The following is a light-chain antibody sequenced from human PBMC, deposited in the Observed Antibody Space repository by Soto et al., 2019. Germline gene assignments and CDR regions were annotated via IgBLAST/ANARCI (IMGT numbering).Light chain of an antibody. CDR3: ISYTSSSTVV. Sequence: QSAPTQPASVSGSPGQSITISCTGTSSDVGGYNYVSWYQQHPGKAPKLMIYDVSYRPSGVSNRFSGSKSGNTASLTISGLQAEYEAAYYCISYTSSSTVVFGGGTQLTVL. CDR1: SSDVGGYNY. V-gene: IGLV2-14*01. J-gene: IGLJ2*01. CDR2: DVS.